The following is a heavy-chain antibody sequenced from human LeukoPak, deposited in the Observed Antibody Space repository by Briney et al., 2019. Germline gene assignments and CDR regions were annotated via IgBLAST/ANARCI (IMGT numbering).Heavy chain of an antibody. CDR2: ICARGNT. D-gene: IGHD3-22*01. CDR3: ARTPIYYFDNSGYYN. Sequence: SETLSLTCILCGGSFTSYYWSWIRQPAGEGREWIGLICARGNTNYNPSLKSRVTMSIDTSKNQFSLKLTSVTAADTAVYYCARTPIYYFDNSGYYNWGQGTLVTVSS. CDR1: GGSFTSYY. J-gene: IGHJ4*02. V-gene: IGHV4-4*07.